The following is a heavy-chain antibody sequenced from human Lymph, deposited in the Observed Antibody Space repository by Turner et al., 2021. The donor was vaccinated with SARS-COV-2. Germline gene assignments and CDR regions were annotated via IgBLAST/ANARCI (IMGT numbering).Heavy chain of an antibody. CDR2: SKSKTDGGKT. CDR1: GFTFSNAW. V-gene: IGHV3-15*01. J-gene: IGHJ4*02. CDR3: ATDPGQLVPYFDY. Sequence: EVQLVESGGGLVKPGGSLRLSCAASGFTFSNAWMSWVRHAPGKGLEWVGRSKSKTDGGKTDYAAPVKVRFTISRDDAKNTLYLKMSSLKTEDTAVYYCATDPGQLVPYFDYWGQGTLVTVSS. D-gene: IGHD6-6*01.